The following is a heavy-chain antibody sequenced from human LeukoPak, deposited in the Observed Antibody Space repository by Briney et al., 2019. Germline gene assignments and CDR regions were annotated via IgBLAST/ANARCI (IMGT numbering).Heavy chain of an antibody. CDR3: ASSSDIYCSSTSCDDAFDI. Sequence: GASVKVSCKASGYTFTSYGISWVRQAPGQGLEWMGWISAYNGNTNYAQKLQGRVTMTTDTSTSTAYMELRSLRSDDTAVYYCASSSDIYCSSTSCDDAFDIWGQGTMVTVSS. J-gene: IGHJ3*02. D-gene: IGHD2-2*01. CDR2: ISAYNGNT. CDR1: GYTFTSYG. V-gene: IGHV1-18*01.